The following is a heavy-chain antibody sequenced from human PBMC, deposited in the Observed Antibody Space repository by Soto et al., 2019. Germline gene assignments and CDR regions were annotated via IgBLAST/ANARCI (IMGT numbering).Heavy chain of an antibody. J-gene: IGHJ4*02. D-gene: IGHD3-10*01. V-gene: IGHV1-18*01. CDR2: ISANNGNT. CDR1: GYTFTSYD. CDR3: ARDRLGSYLFDF. Sequence: EASVKVSCKASGYTFTSYDINWVRQAPGQGLEWMGWISANNGNTNYAQKLQGRVTMTTDTSTSTAYMELRSLRSDDTAVYYCARDRLGSYLFDFWGKGTLVTVSS.